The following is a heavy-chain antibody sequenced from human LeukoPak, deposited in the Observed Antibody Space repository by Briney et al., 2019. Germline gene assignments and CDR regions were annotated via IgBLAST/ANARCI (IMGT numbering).Heavy chain of an antibody. D-gene: IGHD1-26*01. Sequence: PSETLSLTCTVSGASISSSSYYWGWIRQPPGKGLEWIGSIYYSGSTYYNPSLKSRVTISVDTSKNQFSLKLSSVTAADTAVYYCARVWPAEWELLLRYYYGMGVWGQGTTVTVSS. CDR1: GASISSSSYY. CDR3: ARVWPAEWELLLRYYYGMGV. V-gene: IGHV4-39*07. J-gene: IGHJ6*02. CDR2: IYYSGST.